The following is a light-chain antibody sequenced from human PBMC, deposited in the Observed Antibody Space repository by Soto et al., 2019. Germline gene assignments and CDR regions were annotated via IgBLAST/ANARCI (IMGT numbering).Light chain of an antibody. V-gene: IGKV3-15*01. CDR2: GAS. Sequence: IGMTQSPATLSVSPGERATLSCRASQSVSSYLAWYQQKPGQAPRLLIYGASTRAAGIPARFSGSGSGTEVTLTISSLQSEDFAVYYCQQYNNWPGTFGQGTKVEIK. CDR1: QSVSSY. J-gene: IGKJ1*01. CDR3: QQYNNWPGT.